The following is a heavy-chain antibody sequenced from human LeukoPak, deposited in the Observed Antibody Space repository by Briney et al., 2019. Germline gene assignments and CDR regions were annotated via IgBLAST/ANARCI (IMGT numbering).Heavy chain of an antibody. Sequence: ASVKVSCEASGYTFTGYYMHWVRQAPGQGLEWMGWINPDSGGTNYAQKFQGRVTMTRDTSISTAYMELSRLRSDDTAVYYCARDNQGYCSSTSCYGGGGPNWLDPWGQGTLVTVSS. J-gene: IGHJ5*02. V-gene: IGHV1-2*02. CDR3: ARDNQGYCSSTSCYGGGGPNWLDP. CDR1: GYTFTGYY. D-gene: IGHD2-2*01. CDR2: INPDSGGT.